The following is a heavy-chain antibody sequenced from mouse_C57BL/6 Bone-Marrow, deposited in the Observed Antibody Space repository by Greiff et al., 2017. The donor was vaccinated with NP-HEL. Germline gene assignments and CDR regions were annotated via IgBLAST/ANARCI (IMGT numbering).Heavy chain of an antibody. V-gene: IGHV5-15*01. D-gene: IGHD2-2*01. Sequence: EVKVVESGGGLVQPGGSLKLSCAASGFTFSDYGMAWVRQAPRKGPEWVAFISNLAYSIYYADTVTGRFTISRENAKNTLYLEMSSLRSEDTAMYYCARLWLRRDYAMDYWGQGTSVTVSS. CDR1: GFTFSDYG. CDR2: ISNLAYSI. J-gene: IGHJ4*01. CDR3: ARLWLRRDYAMDY.